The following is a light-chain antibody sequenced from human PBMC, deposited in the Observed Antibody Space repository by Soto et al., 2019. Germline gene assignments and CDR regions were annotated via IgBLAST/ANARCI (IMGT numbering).Light chain of an antibody. J-gene: IGKJ5*01. CDR2: DAS. Sequence: DIQMTQSPSSLSASIGDRVILTCQASQDIANSLNWYQHKPGKAPTRLIYDASNLARGVPARFSGSGSGTDFSFTMSSLQPEDIATYYCQQYENVPPTFGQGTRLEIK. CDR3: QQYENVPPT. V-gene: IGKV1-33*01. CDR1: QDIANS.